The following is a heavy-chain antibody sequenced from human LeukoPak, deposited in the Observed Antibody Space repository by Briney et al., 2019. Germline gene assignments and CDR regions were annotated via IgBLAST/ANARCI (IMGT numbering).Heavy chain of an antibody. J-gene: IGHJ4*02. D-gene: IGHD4-17*01. V-gene: IGHV3-23*01. CDR3: APLGVTTWLDY. Sequence: GSLRLSCAAPGFTFSSHAMSWVRQAPGKGLEWVSAISGSGGSTYYADSVKGRFTISRDNYKNTLYLQMNSLRAEDTAVYYCAPLGVTTWLDYWGQGTLVAVSS. CDR1: GFTFSSHA. CDR2: ISGSGGST.